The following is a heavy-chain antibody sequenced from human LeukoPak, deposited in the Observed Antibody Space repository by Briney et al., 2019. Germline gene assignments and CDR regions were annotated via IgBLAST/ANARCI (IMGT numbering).Heavy chain of an antibody. CDR2: IYWSDDK. Sequence: TLSLTCTVSGGSISSYYWSWIRQPPGKALEWLALIYWSDDKRYSPSLKSRLTITKDTSKNQVVLTMTNMDPVDTATYYCAHHPYFDFWSGYPPFDDWGQGTLVTVSS. J-gene: IGHJ4*02. CDR1: GGSISSYYW. V-gene: IGHV2-5*01. D-gene: IGHD3-3*01. CDR3: AHHPYFDFWSGYPPFDD.